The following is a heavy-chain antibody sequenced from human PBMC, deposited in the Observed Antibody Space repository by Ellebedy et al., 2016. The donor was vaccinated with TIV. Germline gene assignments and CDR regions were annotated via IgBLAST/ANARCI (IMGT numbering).Heavy chain of an antibody. J-gene: IGHJ3*02. CDR2: IWHTGTS. Sequence: MPSETLSLTCTVSGGSISRSSFNWGWIRQPPGKGLEWIGTIWHTGTSWYNTSLESRLTVSVDTSKNQFSMKPSSLSAADTALYYCVRGGGNAFDIWGQGTKVTVSS. D-gene: IGHD3-16*01. CDR3: VRGGGNAFDI. CDR1: GGSISRSSFN. V-gene: IGHV4-39*07.